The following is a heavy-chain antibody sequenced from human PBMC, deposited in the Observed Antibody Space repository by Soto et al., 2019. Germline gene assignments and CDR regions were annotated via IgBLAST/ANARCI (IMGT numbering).Heavy chain of an antibody. CDR1: GFTFSSYD. J-gene: IGHJ6*03. CDR3: ARVRYYGSGSYYSYYMDV. CDR2: IGTAGDT. V-gene: IGHV3-13*01. D-gene: IGHD3-10*01. Sequence: EVQLVESGGGLVQPGGSLRLSCAASGFTFSSYDMHWVRQPTGKGLEWVSAIGTAGDTYYPGSVKGRFTISRENAKNSLYLQMNSLRAGDTAVYYCARVRYYGSGSYYSYYMDVWGKGTTVTVSS.